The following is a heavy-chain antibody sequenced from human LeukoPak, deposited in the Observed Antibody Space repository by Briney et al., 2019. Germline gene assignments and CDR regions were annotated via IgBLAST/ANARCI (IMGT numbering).Heavy chain of an antibody. D-gene: IGHD6-13*01. CDR1: GGTFSSYA. Sequence: GSSVKVSCKASGGTFSSYAISWVRQAPGQGLEWMGVIDPNGGGASYPQKVQGRVTMTRDTSTSTVYMELSSLRSEDTAVYYCAAWGSSSSPLPGMDVWGQGTTVTVSS. CDR3: AAWGSSSSPLPGMDV. V-gene: IGHV1-46*01. CDR2: IDPNGGGA. J-gene: IGHJ6*02.